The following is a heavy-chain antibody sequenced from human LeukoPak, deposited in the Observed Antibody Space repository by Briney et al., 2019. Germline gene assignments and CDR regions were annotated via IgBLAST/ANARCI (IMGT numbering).Heavy chain of an antibody. CDR3: ARGSSSGYLTQ. V-gene: IGHV6-1*01. D-gene: IGHD6-13*01. CDR1: GVSVSSNSAA. J-gene: IGHJ4*02. CDR2: TYYRSKWYN. Sequence: SQTLSLTCAISGVSVSSNSAAWNWIRQSQSRGFEWLGRTYYRSKWYNDYAVSVKSRITINPDTSKNQSALQLNTVTPEDTAVYYCARGSSSGYLTQWGQGTLVTVSS.